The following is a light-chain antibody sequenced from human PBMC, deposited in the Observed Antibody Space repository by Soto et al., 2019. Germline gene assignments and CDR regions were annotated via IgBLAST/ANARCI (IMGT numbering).Light chain of an antibody. Sequence: DIQMTQSPSSLSASVGDRVTITCQASQDIRKYLNWYQQKPGRAPKLLIYGASNLETGVPSRFRGSGYGTDFTFTISSLPPEDTATYYCEHYDNLPPFTCRPGTKVAIK. V-gene: IGKV1-33*01. J-gene: IGKJ3*01. CDR1: QDIRKY. CDR3: EHYDNLPPFT. CDR2: GAS.